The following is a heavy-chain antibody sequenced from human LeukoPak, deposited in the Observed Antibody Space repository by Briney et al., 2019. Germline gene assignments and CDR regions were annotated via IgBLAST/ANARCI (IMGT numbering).Heavy chain of an antibody. CDR3: ASYGGNHFDY. Sequence: ASVKVSCKASGGTFSSYAISWVRQAPGQGLEWMGGIIPIFGTASYAQKFQGRVTMTRDTSTSTVYMELSSLRSEDTAVYYCASYGGNHFDYWGQGTLVTVSS. V-gene: IGHV1-69*05. D-gene: IGHD4-23*01. CDR1: GGTFSSYA. J-gene: IGHJ4*02. CDR2: IIPIFGTA.